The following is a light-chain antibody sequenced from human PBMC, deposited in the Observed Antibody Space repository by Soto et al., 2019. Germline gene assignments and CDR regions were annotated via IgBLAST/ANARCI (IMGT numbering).Light chain of an antibody. CDR3: SSYVGSINLL. Sequence: QSALTQPPSASGSPGQSVTISCTGTSSDVGGYNYVSWYQQHPGKAPKLIIYEVTKRPSGVPDRFSGSKSGNTASLTVSGLQAEDEADYYCSSYVGSINLLFGGGTKLTVL. V-gene: IGLV2-8*01. CDR2: EVT. CDR1: SSDVGGYNY. J-gene: IGLJ2*01.